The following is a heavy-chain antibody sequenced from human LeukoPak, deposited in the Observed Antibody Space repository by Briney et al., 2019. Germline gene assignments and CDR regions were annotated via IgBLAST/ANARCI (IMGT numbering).Heavy chain of an antibody. V-gene: IGHV4-4*07. CDR1: GGSISSYY. CDR2: IYTSGST. D-gene: IGHD3-9*01. Sequence: SETLSLTCTVSGGSISSYYWSLIRQPAGKGLEWIGRIYTSGSTNYNPSLKSRVTMSVDTSKNQFSLKLSSVTAADTAVYYCARDRLERYFDWSYWYFDLWGRGTLATVSS. J-gene: IGHJ2*01. CDR3: ARDRLERYFDWSYWYFDL.